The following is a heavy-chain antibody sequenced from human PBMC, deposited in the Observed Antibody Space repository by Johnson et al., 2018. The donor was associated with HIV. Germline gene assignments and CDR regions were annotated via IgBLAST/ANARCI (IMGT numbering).Heavy chain of an antibody. Sequence: VQLVESGGGVVRPGGSLRPSGAASGFTFSSNYMSWVRQAPGKGLFWGSVIYSGGSTYYADSVKGRFTTSRDNSKNTLYLQMNSLRAEDTAVYYCARSTPRYYAFDIWGQGTMVTVSS. V-gene: IGHV3-66*01. CDR3: ARSTPRYYAFDI. D-gene: IGHD2-2*01. CDR1: GFTFSSNY. CDR2: IYSGGST. J-gene: IGHJ3*02.